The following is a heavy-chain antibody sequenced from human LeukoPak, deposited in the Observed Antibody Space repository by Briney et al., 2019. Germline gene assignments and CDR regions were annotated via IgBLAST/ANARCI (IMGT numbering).Heavy chain of an antibody. CDR1: GFTFSSYA. Sequence: GGSLRLSCAASGFTFSSYAMSWVRQAPGKGLEWVSGISWNSGTIGYADSVKGRFTISRDNAKNSLYLQMNSLRAEDTALYYCAKDRYSSSWYYLDYWGQGTLVTVSS. CDR3: AKDRYSSSWYYLDY. CDR2: ISWNSGTI. V-gene: IGHV3-9*01. J-gene: IGHJ4*02. D-gene: IGHD6-13*01.